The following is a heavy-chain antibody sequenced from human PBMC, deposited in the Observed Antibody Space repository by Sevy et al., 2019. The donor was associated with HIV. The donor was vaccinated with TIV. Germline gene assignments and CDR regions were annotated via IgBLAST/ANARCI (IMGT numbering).Heavy chain of an antibody. CDR3: AGDSSGYYSWVAFDI. V-gene: IGHV1-69*13. J-gene: IGHJ3*02. D-gene: IGHD3-22*01. CDR1: GGTFSSYA. CDR2: IIPIFVTE. Sequence: ASVKVSCKASGGTFSSYAISWVRQAPGQGLEWMGGIIPIFVTENYAQKFQGGVTITPDESTSTAYMELSSLRSEDTAVYYCAGDSSGYYSWVAFDIWGQGTMVTVSS.